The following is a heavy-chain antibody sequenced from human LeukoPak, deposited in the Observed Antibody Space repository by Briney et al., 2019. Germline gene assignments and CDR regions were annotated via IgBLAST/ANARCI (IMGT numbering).Heavy chain of an antibody. CDR2: INPNSGGT. Sequence: ASVKVSCKASGYTFTGYYMHWVRQAPGQGLEWMGWINPNSGGTNYAQKLQGRVTMTTDTSTSTAYMELRSLRSDDTAVYYCARGYGSGSYNYYYYGMDVWGQGTTVTVS. V-gene: IGHV1-2*02. D-gene: IGHD3-10*01. J-gene: IGHJ6*02. CDR3: ARGYGSGSYNYYYYGMDV. CDR1: GYTFTGYY.